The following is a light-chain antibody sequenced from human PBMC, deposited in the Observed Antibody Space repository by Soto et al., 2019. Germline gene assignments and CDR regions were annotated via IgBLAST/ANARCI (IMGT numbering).Light chain of an antibody. CDR1: QSVSSY. J-gene: IGKJ1*01. CDR3: QQRSNWPLT. Sequence: EIVLTQSPATLSLSPGERDTLSCRASQSVSSYFAWYQQKPGQAPRLLIYDTSNRATGIPARFSGSESGTDFTLTISCLEPEDFAIYYCQQRSNWPLTFGQGTKV. CDR2: DTS. V-gene: IGKV3-11*01.